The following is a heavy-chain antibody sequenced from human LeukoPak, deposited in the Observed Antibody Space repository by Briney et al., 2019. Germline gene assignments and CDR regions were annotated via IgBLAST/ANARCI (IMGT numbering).Heavy chain of an antibody. V-gene: IGHV3-21*01. CDR1: GFTFSSYS. J-gene: IGHJ4*02. CDR3: VRERQITMIVPDYFDY. CDR2: ISSSSSYI. Sequence: PGGSLRLSCAASGFTFSSYSMNWVRQAPGKGLEWVSSISSSSSYIYYADSVKGRFTISRDNAKNSLYLQMNSLRAEDTAVYYCVRERQITMIVPDYFDYWGQGTLVTVSS. D-gene: IGHD3-22*01.